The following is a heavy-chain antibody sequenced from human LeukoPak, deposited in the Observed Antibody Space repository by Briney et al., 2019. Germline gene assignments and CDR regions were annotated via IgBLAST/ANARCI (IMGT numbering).Heavy chain of an antibody. Sequence: GSLRLSCAASGFTFSDYWMHWVRQAPGKGLVWVSRINSDESSTTYADSVKGRFTISRDNAKNTLYLQVNSLRPEDTAVYYCARCFWASSYYGMDVWGKGTTVTVSS. J-gene: IGHJ6*04. D-gene: IGHD3-16*01. CDR2: INSDESST. CDR1: GFTFSDYW. CDR3: ARCFWASSYYGMDV. V-gene: IGHV3-74*01.